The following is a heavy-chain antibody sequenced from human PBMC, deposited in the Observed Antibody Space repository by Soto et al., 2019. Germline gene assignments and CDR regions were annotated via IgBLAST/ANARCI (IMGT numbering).Heavy chain of an antibody. V-gene: IGHV4-31*03. J-gene: IGHJ6*02. D-gene: IGHD2-15*01. Sequence: SVTLSRTCTVSGGSISRGGYYWRWIRQHPGKGLEWIGYSYYSGSTYYNPSLKSRVTISVDTSKNQFSLKLSSVTAADTAVYYCARETSLGYCSGGSCYSAGGYYGMDVWGQGTTVTVSS. CDR3: ARETSLGYCSGGSCYSAGGYYGMDV. CDR2: SYYSGST. CDR1: GGSISRGGYY.